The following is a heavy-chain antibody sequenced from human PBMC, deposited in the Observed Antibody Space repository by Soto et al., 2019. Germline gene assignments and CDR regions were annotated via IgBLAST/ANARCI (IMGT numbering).Heavy chain of an antibody. J-gene: IGHJ4*02. V-gene: IGHV1-3*01. D-gene: IGHD7-27*01. Sequence: ASLQVSCKDSGSTLGSCARHSVRQAPGQRLEWMGWINAGYGNTKSSQKFQDRVTISRDTSASTAYMELTSLRSEDTAVYYCARDTGDGTFDFWGQGTLVTVSS. CDR1: GSTLGSCA. CDR2: INAGYGNT. CDR3: ARDTGDGTFDF.